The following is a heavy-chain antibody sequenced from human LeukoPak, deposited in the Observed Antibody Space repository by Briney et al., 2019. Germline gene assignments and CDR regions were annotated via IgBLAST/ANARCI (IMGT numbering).Heavy chain of an antibody. D-gene: IGHD3-3*01. J-gene: IGHJ4*02. CDR3: TSRTLTTNDH. V-gene: IGHV3-15*01. CDR2: IKTKNDGETT. CDR1: GFTFSNAW. Sequence: GGSLRLSCAASGFTFSNAWMNWVRQAPGKGLEWLGHIKTKNDGETTEYAAPMRGRLSISRDDSKNMLYLQMNSLNTEDTAVYYCTSRTLTTNDHWGQGTLVTVSS.